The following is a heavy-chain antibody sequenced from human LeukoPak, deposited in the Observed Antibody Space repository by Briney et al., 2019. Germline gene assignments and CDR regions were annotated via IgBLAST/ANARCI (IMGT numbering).Heavy chain of an antibody. J-gene: IGHJ6*02. D-gene: IGHD2-8*01. Sequence: GGSLRLSCAASGFTFSSYGMHWVRQAPGKGLEWVAVISYDGSNKYYADSVKGRFTISRDNAKNSLYLQMNSLRAEDAAVYYCARDMEGIVLMVYASPWGYYGMDVWGQGTTVTVSS. V-gene: IGHV3-30*03. CDR1: GFTFSSYG. CDR3: ARDMEGIVLMVYASPWGYYGMDV. CDR2: ISYDGSNK.